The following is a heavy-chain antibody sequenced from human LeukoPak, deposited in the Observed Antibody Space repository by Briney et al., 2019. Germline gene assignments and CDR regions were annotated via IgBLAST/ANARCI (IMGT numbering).Heavy chain of an antibody. V-gene: IGHV3-33*06. CDR1: GFTFSGYG. J-gene: IGHJ4*02. Sequence: GRSLRLSCAASGFTFSGYGMHWVRQAPGKGLEWLALIWQDGSNAKYADSVKGRFTISRDNSKNTLYLQMNSLRAEDTAVYYCAKDDRITMVRGVITYWGQGTLVTVSS. D-gene: IGHD3-10*01. CDR3: AKDDRITMVRGVITY. CDR2: IWQDGSNA.